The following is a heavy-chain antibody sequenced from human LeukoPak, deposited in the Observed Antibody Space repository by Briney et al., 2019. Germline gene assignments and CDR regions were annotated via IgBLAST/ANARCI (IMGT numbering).Heavy chain of an antibody. D-gene: IGHD3-3*01. CDR3: AHLKGITIFGVVIINYYYMDV. CDR1: GFSLSTSGVG. V-gene: IGHV2-5*02. CDR2: IYWDDDK. J-gene: IGHJ6*03. Sequence: SGPTLFKPTQPLTLTFTFSGFSLSTSGVGVGWIRQPPGKALEWLALIYWDDDKRYSPSLKSRLTITKDTSKNQVVLTMTSMDPVDTATYYCAHLKGITIFGVVIINYYYMDVWGKGTTVTVSS.